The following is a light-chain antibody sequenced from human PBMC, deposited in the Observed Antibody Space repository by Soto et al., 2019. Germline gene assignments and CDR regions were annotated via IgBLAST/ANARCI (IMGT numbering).Light chain of an antibody. V-gene: IGKV1-5*01. CDR1: QSISTW. Sequence: GDRVTITCRASQSISTWLAWYQQKPGKVPHLLIYDATSLESGVPSRFSGSGSETEFTLTISSLQPDDFATYYCQQYNSDSWTFGQGTKVEIK. J-gene: IGKJ1*01. CDR2: DAT. CDR3: QQYNSDSWT.